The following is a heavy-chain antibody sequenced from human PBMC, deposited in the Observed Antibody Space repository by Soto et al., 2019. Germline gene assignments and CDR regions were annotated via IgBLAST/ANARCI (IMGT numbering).Heavy chain of an antibody. Sequence: GESLKISCKGSGYSFTIYWIGWVLQMPGKGLEWMGIIYPGDSDTRYSPSFQGQVTISADKSISTAYLQWSSLKASDTAMYYCARNGITGTTSPDYWGQGTLVTVSS. J-gene: IGHJ4*02. CDR2: IYPGDSDT. V-gene: IGHV5-51*01. CDR3: ARNGITGTTSPDY. CDR1: GYSFTIYW. D-gene: IGHD1-7*01.